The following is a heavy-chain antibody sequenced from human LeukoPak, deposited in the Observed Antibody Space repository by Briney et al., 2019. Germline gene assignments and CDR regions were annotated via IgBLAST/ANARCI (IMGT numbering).Heavy chain of an antibody. J-gene: IGHJ4*02. CDR3: AKERWFGELTFDY. CDR1: GFTVSSNY. D-gene: IGHD3-10*01. V-gene: IGHV3-53*05. Sequence: GGSLRLSCAASGFTVSSNYMSWVRQAPGKGLEWVSVIYSGGSTYYADSVKGRFTISRDNSKNTLYLQMNSLRAEDTAVYYCAKERWFGELTFDYWGQGTLVTVSS. CDR2: IYSGGST.